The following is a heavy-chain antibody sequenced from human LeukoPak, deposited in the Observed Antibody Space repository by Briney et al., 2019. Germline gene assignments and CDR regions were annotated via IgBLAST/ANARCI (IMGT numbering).Heavy chain of an antibody. Sequence: GGSLRLSCAASGFTFSSYEMNWVRQAPGKGLEWVSYISSSGSTIYYADSVKGRFTISRDNAKNSLYLQMNSLRAEDTAVYYCARATNIPVAAGGNFDLWGQGTLVTVSS. D-gene: IGHD6-19*01. CDR3: ARATNIPVAAGGNFDL. CDR2: ISSSGSTI. V-gene: IGHV3-48*03. CDR1: GFTFSSYE. J-gene: IGHJ4*02.